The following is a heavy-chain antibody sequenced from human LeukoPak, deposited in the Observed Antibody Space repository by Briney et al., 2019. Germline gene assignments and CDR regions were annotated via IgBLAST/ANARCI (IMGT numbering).Heavy chain of an antibody. J-gene: IGHJ4*02. CDR3: ARDRGYSYGRIYYFDY. CDR1: GFTFSSYE. CDR2: ISSSGSTI. Sequence: PGGSLRLSCAASGFTFSSYEMNWVRQAPGKGLEWVSYISSSGSTIYYADSVKGRFTISRDNARNSLYLQMNSLRAEDTAVYYCARDRGYSYGRIYYFDYWGQGTLITVSS. V-gene: IGHV3-48*03. D-gene: IGHD5-18*01.